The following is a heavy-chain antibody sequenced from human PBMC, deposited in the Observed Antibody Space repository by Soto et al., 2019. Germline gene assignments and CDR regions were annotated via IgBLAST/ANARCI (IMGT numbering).Heavy chain of an antibody. CDR1: GGSISSGADY. V-gene: IGHV4-31*03. Sequence: SETLSLTCTVSGGSISSGADYWSWIRQHPGKGLEWIGYIYSSGYTYYNPSLKSRVTISVDTSKNQFSLKLSSVTAADTAVYYCAAGESYWGQGTLVTVSS. CDR3: AAGESY. J-gene: IGHJ4*02. CDR2: IYSSGYT. D-gene: IGHD3-10*01.